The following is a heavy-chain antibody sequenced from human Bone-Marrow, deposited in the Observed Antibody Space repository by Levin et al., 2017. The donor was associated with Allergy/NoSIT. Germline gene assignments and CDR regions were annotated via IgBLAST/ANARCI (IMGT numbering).Heavy chain of an antibody. D-gene: IGHD1-20*01. CDR2: IYWDDDK. Sequence: SGPTLVKPTQTLTLTCTFSGFSLSTNGVGVGWIRQPPGKALEWLALIYWDDDKRYSPSLKSRLTITKDTSKNQVVLTLTNMDPVDTATYYCAHIPPNWNDATFVDYWGQGTLVTVSS. CDR3: AHIPPNWNDATFVDY. J-gene: IGHJ4*02. V-gene: IGHV2-5*02. CDR1: GFSLSTNGVG.